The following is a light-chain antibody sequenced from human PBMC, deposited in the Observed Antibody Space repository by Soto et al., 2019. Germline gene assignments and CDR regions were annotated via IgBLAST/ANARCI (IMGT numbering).Light chain of an antibody. CDR1: QSVSNN. CDR3: QQYNNLPPWT. V-gene: IGKV3-15*01. Sequence: ILMTQSPATLSVSPGERATLSCRASQSVSNNLAWYQQKPGQAHRLLIYDASTRATGIPARFSGSGSGTEFTLTISGLQSEDVAVYYCQQYNNLPPWTFGQGTKVEIK. J-gene: IGKJ1*01. CDR2: DAS.